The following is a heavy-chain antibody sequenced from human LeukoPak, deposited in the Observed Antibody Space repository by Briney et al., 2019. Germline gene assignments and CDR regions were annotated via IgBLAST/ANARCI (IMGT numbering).Heavy chain of an antibody. V-gene: IGHV3-21*01. J-gene: IGHJ5*02. CDR1: GFTFSSYS. CDR2: ISSSSSYV. D-gene: IGHD6-13*01. CDR3: ASSSSWYPIWFDP. Sequence: GGSLRLSCAASGFTFSSYSMNWVRQAPGKGLEWVSSISSSSSYVYYADSVKGRFTISRDNAKNSLFLQMNSLRGEDTAVYYCASSSSWYPIWFDPWGQGTLVTVSS.